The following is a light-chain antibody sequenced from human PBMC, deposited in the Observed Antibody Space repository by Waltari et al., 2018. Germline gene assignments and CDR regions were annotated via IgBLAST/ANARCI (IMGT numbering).Light chain of an antibody. Sequence: QSALTLPASVPGSPGHTITISCSGVGMAAGASEYVSWHQHHPGKAPQVIIYDFTNRPSGVSDSFSASKSANTASLTISRLQPEDEADYYCSSQTLDGLVLFGGGTRLTVL. V-gene: IGLV2-14*03. CDR2: DFT. CDR1: GMAAGASEY. CDR3: SSQTLDGLVL. J-gene: IGLJ2*01.